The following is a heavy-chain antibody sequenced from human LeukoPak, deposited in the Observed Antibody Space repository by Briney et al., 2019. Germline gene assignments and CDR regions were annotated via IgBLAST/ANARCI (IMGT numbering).Heavy chain of an antibody. J-gene: IGHJ2*01. CDR1: GYTFTGYY. D-gene: IGHD2-15*01. V-gene: IGHV1-2*06. CDR2: INPNSGGT. CDR3: AAIRGCSGGSCSDLYWYFDL. Sequence: ASVKVSCXASGYTFTGYYMHWVRQARGQGLEWMGRINPNSGGTNYAQKFQGRVTMTRDTSISTAYMELSRLRSDDTAVYYCAAIRGCSGGSCSDLYWYFDLWGRGTLVTVSS.